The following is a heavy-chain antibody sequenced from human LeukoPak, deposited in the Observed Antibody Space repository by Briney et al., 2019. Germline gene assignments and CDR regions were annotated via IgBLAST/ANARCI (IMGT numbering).Heavy chain of an antibody. CDR3: ASGYSSSWYGDY. D-gene: IGHD6-13*01. J-gene: IGHJ4*02. V-gene: IGHV3-30-3*01. CDR1: GFTFSSYA. Sequence: GGSLRLSCAASGFTFSSYAMHWVRQAPGKGLEWVAVISYDGSNKYYADPVKGRFTISRDNSKNTLYLQMNSLRAEDTAVYYCASGYSSSWYGDYWGQGTLVTVSS. CDR2: ISYDGSNK.